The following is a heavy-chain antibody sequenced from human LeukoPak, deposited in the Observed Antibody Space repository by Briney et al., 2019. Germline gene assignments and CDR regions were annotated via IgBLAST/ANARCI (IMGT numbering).Heavy chain of an antibody. J-gene: IGHJ6*03. CDR1: GYTFSSYA. CDR2: ISGSGGST. CDR3: AKSPSSYYYYYMDV. V-gene: IGHV3-23*01. Sequence: GGSLRLSCAASGYTFSSYAMSWVRQAPGKWLEWVSAISGSGGSTYYADSVKGRFTISRDNSKNTLYLQMNSLRAEETAVYDCAKSPSSYYYYYMDVWGKGTTVTVSS.